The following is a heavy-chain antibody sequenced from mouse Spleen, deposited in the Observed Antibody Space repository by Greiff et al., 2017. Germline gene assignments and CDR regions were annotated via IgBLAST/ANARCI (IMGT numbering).Heavy chain of an antibody. D-gene: IGHD2-4*01. V-gene: IGHV1-64*01. CDR2: IHPNSGST. Sequence: QVQLKQSGAELVKPGASVKLSCKASGYTFTSYWMHWVKQRPGQGLEWIGMIHPNSGSTNYNEKFKSKATLTVDKSSSTAYMQLSSLTSEDSAVYYCARFMITLDYWGQGTTLTVSS. CDR1: GYTFTSYW. J-gene: IGHJ2*01. CDR3: ARFMITLDY.